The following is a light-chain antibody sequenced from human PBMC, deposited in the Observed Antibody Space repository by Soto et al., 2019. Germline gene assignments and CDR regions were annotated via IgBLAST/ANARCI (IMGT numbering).Light chain of an antibody. CDR3: QQYEKWPPLT. CDR2: GAS. V-gene: IGKV3-15*01. CDR1: QSVSSS. Sequence: EIVMTQCPGTMSVSPGERATLSCRASQSVSSSLAWYQQKPGQAPRLLIYGASTRATGIPDRFSGSGSGTEFTLTISSLQSEDFAVYYCQQYEKWPPLTFGGGTKVEIK. J-gene: IGKJ4*01.